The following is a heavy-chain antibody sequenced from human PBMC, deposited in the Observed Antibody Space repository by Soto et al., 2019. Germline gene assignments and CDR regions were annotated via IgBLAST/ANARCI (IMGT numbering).Heavy chain of an antibody. D-gene: IGHD3-3*01. V-gene: IGHV1-69*04. CDR1: GGTFSSYT. CDR3: ARERTIFGVVGPTPYYYYMDV. J-gene: IGHJ6*03. CDR2: IIPILGIA. Sequence: ASVKVSCKASGGTFSSYTISWVRQAPGQGLEWMGRIIPILGIANYAQKFQGRVTITADKSTSTAYMVLSSLRSEDTAVYYCARERTIFGVVGPTPYYYYMDVWGKGTTVTVSS.